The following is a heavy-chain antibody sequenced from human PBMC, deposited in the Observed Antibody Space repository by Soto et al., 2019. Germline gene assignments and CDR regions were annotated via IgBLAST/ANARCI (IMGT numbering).Heavy chain of an antibody. CDR1: GFIFDDYA. CDR2: ISCNSGTI. CDR3: ASPTYYYDSSGHTAY. Sequence: PGGSLRLSCAASGFIFDDYAMHWVRQAPGRGLEWVSGISCNSGTIGYADSVKGRFTVSRDNAKNSLYLQMNSLRAEDTAVYYCASPTYYYDSSGHTAYWGQGTLVTVSS. J-gene: IGHJ4*02. V-gene: IGHV3-9*01. D-gene: IGHD3-22*01.